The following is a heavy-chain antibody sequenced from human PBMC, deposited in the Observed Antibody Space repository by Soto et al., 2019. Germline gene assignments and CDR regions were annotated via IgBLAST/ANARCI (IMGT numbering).Heavy chain of an antibody. J-gene: IGHJ4*02. CDR2: IYHSGST. CDR3: ARVVLGSGSYYFDY. V-gene: IGHV4-4*02. Sequence: SETLSLTCAVSGGSISSSNWWSWVRQPPGKGLEWIGEIYHSGSTNYNPSLKSRVTISVDKSKNQFSLQLSSVTAVDTAVYYCARVVLGSGSYYFDYWGPGTLVTVSS. CDR1: GGSISSSNW. D-gene: IGHD3-10*01.